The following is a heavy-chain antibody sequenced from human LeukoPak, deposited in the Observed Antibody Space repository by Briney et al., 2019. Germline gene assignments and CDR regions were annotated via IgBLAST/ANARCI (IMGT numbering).Heavy chain of an antibody. CDR2: ISSSDSTI. Sequence: PGGPLSLSCAASGFTFSDYYMSWIRQAPGKGLDWVSYISSSDSTIYYADSVKGRFTISRDNAKNSLYLQMNSLRAEDTAVYYCARVGQQLGHFDYWGQGTLVTVSS. CDR3: ARVGQQLGHFDY. D-gene: IGHD6-13*01. J-gene: IGHJ4*02. V-gene: IGHV3-11*04. CDR1: GFTFSDYY.